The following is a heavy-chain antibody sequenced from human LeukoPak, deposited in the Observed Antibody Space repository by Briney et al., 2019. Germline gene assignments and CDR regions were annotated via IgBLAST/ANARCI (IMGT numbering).Heavy chain of an antibody. Sequence: PGGSLRLSCAASGFTFSSYSMNWVRQAPGKGLEWVSAIYGGDNTEYADSVKGRFIISRDISKNTLYLQMNTVRTEDTAVYYCATLYGGQRADGYWGQGTLVIVSS. J-gene: IGHJ4*02. V-gene: IGHV3-53*01. CDR3: ATLYGGQRADGY. D-gene: IGHD2-15*01. CDR2: IYGGDNT. CDR1: GFTFSSYS.